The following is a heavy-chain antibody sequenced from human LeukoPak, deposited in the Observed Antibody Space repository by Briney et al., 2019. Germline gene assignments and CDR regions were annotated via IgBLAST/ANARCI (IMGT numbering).Heavy chain of an antibody. Sequence: GGSLRLSCAASGFTFSSYSMTWVRQAPGKGLEWVSSISFSDDGAYCADSVRGRFTISRDNSKNTLYLQMNSLRAEDTAVYYCAKVGFSEMEWLLYSDHWGQGTLVTVSS. D-gene: IGHD3-3*01. J-gene: IGHJ4*02. CDR2: ISFSDDGA. V-gene: IGHV3-23*01. CDR3: AKVGFSEMEWLLYSDH. CDR1: GFTFSSYS.